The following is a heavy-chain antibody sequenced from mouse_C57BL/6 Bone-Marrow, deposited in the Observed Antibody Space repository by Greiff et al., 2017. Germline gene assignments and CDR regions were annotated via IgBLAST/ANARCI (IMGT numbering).Heavy chain of an antibody. CDR3: ARHERSYGWYFDV. V-gene: IGHV5-12*01. D-gene: IGHD1-1*01. CDR1: GFTFSDYY. Sequence: EVQVVESGGGLVQPGGSLKLSCAASGFTFSDYYMYWVRQTPEKRLEWVAYISNGGGSTYYPDTVKGRFTISRDNAKNTLYLQMSRLKSEDTAMYYCARHERSYGWYFDVWGTGTTVTVSS. CDR2: ISNGGGST. J-gene: IGHJ1*03.